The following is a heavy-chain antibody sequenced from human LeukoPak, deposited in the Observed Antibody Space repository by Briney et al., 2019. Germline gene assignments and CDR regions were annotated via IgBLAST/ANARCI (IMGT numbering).Heavy chain of an antibody. Sequence: RASETLSLTCAVYGGSFSGYYWSWIRQPPGKGLEWIGEINHSGSTNYNPSLKSRVTISVDTSKNQFSLKLSSVTAADTAVYYCARLVDYWGQGTLVTVSS. CDR2: INHSGST. CDR3: ARLVDY. CDR1: GGSFSGYY. V-gene: IGHV4-34*01. J-gene: IGHJ4*02.